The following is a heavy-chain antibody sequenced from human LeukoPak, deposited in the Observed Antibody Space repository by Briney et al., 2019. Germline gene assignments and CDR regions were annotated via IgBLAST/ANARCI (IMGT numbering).Heavy chain of an antibody. CDR1: GFTFSTYG. V-gene: IGHV3-30*02. D-gene: IGHD1-26*01. CDR3: AKTRGAAFPYYFDY. J-gene: IGHJ4*02. CDR2: IRYEGSNK. Sequence: GGSLRLSCAASGFTFSTYGMHWVRQAPGKGLEWVAFIRYEGSNKYYADSVKGRFTISRDNSKNPLYLQVNSLRAEDTAVYYCAKTRGAAFPYYFDYWGPGTLVTVSS.